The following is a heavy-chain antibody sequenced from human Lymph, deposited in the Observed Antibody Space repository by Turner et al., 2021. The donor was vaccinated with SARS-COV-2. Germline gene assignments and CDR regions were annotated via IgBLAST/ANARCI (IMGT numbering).Heavy chain of an antibody. CDR1: GYTLTELS. CDR3: ATLKSNWKILTGRYYFDF. J-gene: IGHJ4*02. Sequence: QVRLVQSGAEVKKPGASVKVSCKVSGYTLTELSIHWVRQAPGKGLEWMGGFDHEDGETIYAQKFQGRVTMTEDTSTDTAYMELSSLGSEDTAVYYCATLKSNWKILTGRYYFDFWGQGTLVTVSS. V-gene: IGHV1-24*01. D-gene: IGHD1-1*01. CDR2: FDHEDGET.